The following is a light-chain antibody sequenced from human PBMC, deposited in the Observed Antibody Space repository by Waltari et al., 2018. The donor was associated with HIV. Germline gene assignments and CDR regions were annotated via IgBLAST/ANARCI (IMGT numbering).Light chain of an antibody. Sequence: QSVLTQPPSLSAAPGQRVTISCSGSSSNIEKTYVSWYQQLPETAPKLLIYENDKRPSGIPDLFSGSQSGTSATLGITGLQTGDEADYYCGTWDTSLSVGVFGGGTKLTVL. CDR3: GTWDTSLSVGV. CDR2: END. V-gene: IGLV1-51*02. J-gene: IGLJ3*02. CDR1: SSNIEKTY.